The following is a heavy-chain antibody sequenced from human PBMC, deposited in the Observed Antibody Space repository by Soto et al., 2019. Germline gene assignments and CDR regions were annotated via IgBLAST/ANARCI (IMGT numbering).Heavy chain of an antibody. CDR3: TTDDPINRY. CDR1: GFIFSNAW. CDR2: IKSKTNGGTT. J-gene: IGHJ4*02. V-gene: IGHV3-15*01. Sequence: GGSLRLSCAASGFIFSNAWMSWVRQAPGKGLEWVGRIKSKTNGGTTDYAAPVRGRFSISRGDSKNTLYLQMNSLKTEDTAVYYSTTDDPINRYWGQGTLVTVSA.